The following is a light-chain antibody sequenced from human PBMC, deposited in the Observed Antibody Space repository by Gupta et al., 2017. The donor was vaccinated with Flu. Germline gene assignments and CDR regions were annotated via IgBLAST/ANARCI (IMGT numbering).Light chain of an antibody. Sequence: ETVMTQSPATLSVSPGERATLSCRASQNVNSDLAWYQQKRGQAPRLLIYGASTRATGIPARFRGSGSGTEFTLTISSLQSEDFALYYWQQDRYRPSFGGGTKVEIK. CDR3: QQDRYRPS. J-gene: IGKJ4*01. V-gene: IGKV3-15*01. CDR1: QNVNSD. CDR2: GAS.